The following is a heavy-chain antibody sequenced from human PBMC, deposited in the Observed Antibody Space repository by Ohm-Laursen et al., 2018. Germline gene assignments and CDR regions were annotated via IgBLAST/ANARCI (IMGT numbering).Heavy chain of an antibody. J-gene: IGHJ4*02. CDR1: GFTFDDYA. D-gene: IGHD3-22*01. CDR2: ISWNSGSI. CDR3: AKDTSYYDSSAPDY. V-gene: IGHV3-9*01. Sequence: RSLRLSCSASGFTFDDYAMHWVRQAPGKGLEWVSGISWNSGSIGYADSVKGRFTISRDNAKNSLYLQMNSLRAEDTALYYCAKDTSYYDSSAPDYWGQGTLVTVSS.